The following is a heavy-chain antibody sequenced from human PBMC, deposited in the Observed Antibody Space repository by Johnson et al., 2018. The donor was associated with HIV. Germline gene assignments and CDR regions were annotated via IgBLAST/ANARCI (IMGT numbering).Heavy chain of an antibody. CDR2: ISHDGSHK. CDR1: GFIFSNYP. CDR3: AKRVPSKQLVDAFDI. J-gene: IGHJ3*02. V-gene: IGHV3-30*18. D-gene: IGHD6-6*01. Sequence: QVQLVESGGGVVQPGKSLRLSCAASGFIFSNYPMHWVRQAPGKGLEWVAVISHDGSHKYYADSVKGRFTISRDNSKNTLYLQMNSLRAEDTAVYYCAKRVPSKQLVDAFDIWGQGTMVTVSS.